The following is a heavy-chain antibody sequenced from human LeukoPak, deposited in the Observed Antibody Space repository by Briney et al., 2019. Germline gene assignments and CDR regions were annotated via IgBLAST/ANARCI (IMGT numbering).Heavy chain of an antibody. CDR2: ISSSGSTI. J-gene: IGHJ4*02. Sequence: GGSLRLSCAASGFAFSDYYMSWIRQAPGKGLEWVSYISSSGSTIYYADSVKGRFTISRDNAKNSLVLQMNSLRVEDTAVYYCARDWRASPRNDYWGQGTPVTVSS. V-gene: IGHV3-11*04. CDR3: ARDWRASPRNDY. CDR1: GFAFSDYY.